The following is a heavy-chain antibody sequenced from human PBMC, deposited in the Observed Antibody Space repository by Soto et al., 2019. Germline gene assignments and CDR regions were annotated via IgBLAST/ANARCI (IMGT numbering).Heavy chain of an antibody. V-gene: IGHV3-23*01. CDR1: GVTLSTYP. J-gene: IGHJ6*02. D-gene: IGHD4-17*01. CDR2: ISGSGDNT. Sequence: XGSLRLSCAASGVTLSTYPMTWVRQAPGRGLEGVSSISGSGDNTYYTDSVRGRFTISRDNSKNTLYLQMNSLRAEDTAVYYCAKILSTVTSYYYGMDVWGQGNTVTVSS. CDR3: AKILSTVTSYYYGMDV.